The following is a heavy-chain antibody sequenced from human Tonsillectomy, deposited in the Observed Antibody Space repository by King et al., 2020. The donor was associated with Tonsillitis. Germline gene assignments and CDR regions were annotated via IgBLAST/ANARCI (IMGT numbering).Heavy chain of an antibody. D-gene: IGHD5-24*01. CDR3: ARDRDTLSGDSYYYCMDV. CDR1: RFTFSKYG. V-gene: IGHV3-33*01. Sequence: VQLVESGGGVVQPGRSLRLSCAASRFTFSKYGMHWVRQAPGTGLEWVSVIWYGGSNEYYADSVKGRFTISRDNSKNTLFLQMNSLRAEDTAMYYCARDRDTLSGDSYYYCMDVWGKGTTVTVSS. J-gene: IGHJ6*03. CDR2: IWYGGSNE.